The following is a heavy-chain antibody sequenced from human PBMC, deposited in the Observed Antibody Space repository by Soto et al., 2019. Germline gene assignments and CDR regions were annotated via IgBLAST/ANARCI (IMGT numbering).Heavy chain of an antibody. V-gene: IGHV4-59*08. CDR1: SGPDRSHN. D-gene: IGHD4-17*01. J-gene: IGHJ6*02. Sequence: QVQLQQSGPRLVNPSETLSLTCTVSSGPDRSHNWGWIRQPPGRGLEWIGYVYYTGDTAYNPSLRSRGSISADTSTNDISLTLSAVTAADTSVYYCVRQGIDYLHGLVDVWGQGTTVSVSS. CDR2: VYYTGDT. CDR3: VRQGIDYLHGLVDV.